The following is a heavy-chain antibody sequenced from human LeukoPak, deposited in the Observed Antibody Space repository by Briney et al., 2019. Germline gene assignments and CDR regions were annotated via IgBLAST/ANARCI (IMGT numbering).Heavy chain of an antibody. CDR2: ISSSSSTI. CDR3: ARVESGSYLASHYYYYYMDV. CDR1: GFTFSSYS. V-gene: IGHV3-48*01. Sequence: PGGSLRLSCAASGFTFSSYSMNWVRQAPGKGLEWVSYISSSSSTIYYADSVKGRFTISRDNAKNSLYLQMNSLRAEDTAVYYCARVESGSYLASHYYYYYMDVWGKGTTVTVSS. J-gene: IGHJ6*03. D-gene: IGHD1-26*01.